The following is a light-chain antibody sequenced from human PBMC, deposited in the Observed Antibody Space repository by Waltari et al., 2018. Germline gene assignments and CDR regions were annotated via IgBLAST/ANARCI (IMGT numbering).Light chain of an antibody. J-gene: IGKJ1*01. Sequence: EIVLTQSPGTLSLSPGERATLSCRASQSVSRSLAWYQQKSGQAPRLLIYGASSRATGVPDRFSGSGSGTDFSLTISRLEPEDFAVYYCQQYVRLPVTFGQGTKVEIK. CDR3: QQYVRLPVT. V-gene: IGKV3-20*01. CDR2: GAS. CDR1: QSVSRS.